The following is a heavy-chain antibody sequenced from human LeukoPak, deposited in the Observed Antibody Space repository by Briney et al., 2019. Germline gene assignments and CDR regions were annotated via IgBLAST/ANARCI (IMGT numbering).Heavy chain of an antibody. D-gene: IGHD3-10*01. CDR2: MNPNSGNT. Sequence: ASVKVSCKASGYTFTNYHMNWVRQAPGQGLEWMGWMNPNSGNTGYAQKFQGRVTITRNTSISTAYMELSSLRSEDTAVYYCARGGVGSGSYSPNPYYYYYYYMDVWGKGTTVTVSS. J-gene: IGHJ6*03. CDR1: GYTFTNYH. V-gene: IGHV1-8*03. CDR3: ARGGVGSGSYSPNPYYYYYYYMDV.